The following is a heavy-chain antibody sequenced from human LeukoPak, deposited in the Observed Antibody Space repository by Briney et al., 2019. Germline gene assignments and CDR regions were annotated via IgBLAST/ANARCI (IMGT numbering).Heavy chain of an antibody. J-gene: IGHJ4*02. CDR2: TSGSGRSI. D-gene: IGHD6-19*01. V-gene: IGHV3-23*01. CDR3: AKDMNSWRDGSGLGDYFDY. CDR1: GFTFSSYA. Sequence: GGSLKLSCAASGFTFSSYAMSWVRQAPGKGLEWVSGTSGSGRSIHYADSVKGRFTISRDNSKNTLYLQMNSLRADDTAVYYCAKDMNSWRDGSGLGDYFDYWGQGTLVTVSS.